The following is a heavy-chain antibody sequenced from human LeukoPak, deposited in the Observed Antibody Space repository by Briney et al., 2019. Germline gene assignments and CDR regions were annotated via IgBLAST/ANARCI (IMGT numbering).Heavy chain of an antibody. CDR3: VRQRMAVGGLDY. CDR1: GFPFGSYE. Sequence: PGGSLRLSCAASGFPFGSYEMTWVRQAPGKGLEWVSYISGGGSSLCYVDSVRGRFTVSRDNAKNSLYLQINGLRVEDTAVYYCVRQRMAVGGLDYGGRGTLVTVSS. J-gene: IGHJ4*02. D-gene: IGHD6-19*01. V-gene: IGHV3-48*03. CDR2: ISGGGSSL.